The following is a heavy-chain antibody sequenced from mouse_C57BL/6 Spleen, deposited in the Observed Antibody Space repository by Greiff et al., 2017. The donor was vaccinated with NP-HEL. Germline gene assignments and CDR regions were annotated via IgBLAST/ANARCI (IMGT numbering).Heavy chain of an antibody. Sequence: QVKLQQPGAELVKPGASVKLSCKASGSTLPGYWMPGVKQGPGRGLGGLGRIDHNRGGTKYNEKSKGKATRTVHKPSSTAYRQLSSLTSEDSAVYYCARRPYYEAMDYWGQGTSVTVSS. CDR2: IDHNRGGT. J-gene: IGHJ4*01. CDR3: ARRPYYEAMDY. CDR1: GSTLPGYW. D-gene: IGHD1-1*01. V-gene: IGHV1-72*01.